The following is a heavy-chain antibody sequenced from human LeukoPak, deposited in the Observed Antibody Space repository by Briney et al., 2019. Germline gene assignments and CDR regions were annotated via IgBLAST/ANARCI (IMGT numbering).Heavy chain of an antibody. CDR3: AAPYGGRRDGYNLPPAY. J-gene: IGHJ4*02. D-gene: IGHD5-24*01. CDR1: GGTFSSYA. Sequence: ASVKVSCKASGGTFSSYAISWVRQAPGQGLEWMGGIIPIFGTANYAQKFQGRVTITTDESTSTAYMELSSLRSEDTAVYYCAAPYGGRRDGYNLPPAYWGQGTLVTVSS. CDR2: IIPIFGTA. V-gene: IGHV1-69*05.